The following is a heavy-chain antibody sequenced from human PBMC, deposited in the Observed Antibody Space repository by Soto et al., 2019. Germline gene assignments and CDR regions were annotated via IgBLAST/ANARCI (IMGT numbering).Heavy chain of an antibody. J-gene: IGHJ4*02. CDR1: GFTFRDYW. CDR3: ATDPWDN. Sequence: EVQLVESGGGLVQPGGSLRLSCAASGFTFRDYWMTWVRQVPGKGLEWVANINQGGREECYMDSVKGRFTISRDNAKNSLDLQMSSLRADDTALYYCATDPWDNWGQGTLVTVSS. CDR2: INQGGREE. V-gene: IGHV3-7*01.